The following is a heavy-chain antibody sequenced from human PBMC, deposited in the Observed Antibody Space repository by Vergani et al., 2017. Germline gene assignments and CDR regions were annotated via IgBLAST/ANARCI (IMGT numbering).Heavy chain of an antibody. CDR1: GFTVSSNY. J-gene: IGHJ4*02. CDR2: IYSGGST. CDR3: ARETRDTPSSLDD. Sequence: VHLVESGGGVVQPGRSLTLSCVASGFTVSSNYMSWVRQAPGKGLEWVSVIYSGGSTYYADSVKGRFTISRDNSKNTLYLQMNSLRGDDTAVYYCARETRDTPSSLDDWGQGTLVTVSS. V-gene: IGHV3-66*01. D-gene: IGHD5-24*01.